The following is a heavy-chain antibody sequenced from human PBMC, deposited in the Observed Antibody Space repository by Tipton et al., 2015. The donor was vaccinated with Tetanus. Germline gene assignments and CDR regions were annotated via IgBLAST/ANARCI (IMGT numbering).Heavy chain of an antibody. CDR1: EFTVSKNY. J-gene: IGHJ4*02. V-gene: IGHV3-23*01. D-gene: IGHD1-26*01. CDR3: AKPMGGWELLPSDY. CDR2: ISDSGGST. Sequence: SLRLSCAASEFTVSKNYMSWVRQAPGKGLEWVSAISDSGGSTYYADSVKGRFTISRDNSKNTLFLQMNSLRAEDTAVYYCAKPMGGWELLPSDYWGQGTLVTVSS.